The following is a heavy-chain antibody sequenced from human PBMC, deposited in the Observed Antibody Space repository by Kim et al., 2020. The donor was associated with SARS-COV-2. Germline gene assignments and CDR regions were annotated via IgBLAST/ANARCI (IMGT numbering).Heavy chain of an antibody. J-gene: IGHJ4*02. V-gene: IGHV1-18*01. D-gene: IGHD3-22*01. Sequence: AQKLQGRVTMTTDTSTSTAYMELRSLRSDDTAVYYCARGSSGYYDNFDYWGQGTLVTVSS. CDR3: ARGSSGYYDNFDY.